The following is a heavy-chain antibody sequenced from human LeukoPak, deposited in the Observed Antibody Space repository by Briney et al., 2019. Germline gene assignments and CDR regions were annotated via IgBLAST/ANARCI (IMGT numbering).Heavy chain of an antibody. J-gene: IGHJ4*02. V-gene: IGHV3-30*04. CDR1: GFTFSSYA. Sequence: GGSLRLSCAASGFTFSSYAMHWVRQAPGKGLEWVAVISYDGSNKYYADSVKGRFTISRDNSKNTLYLQMNSLRAEDTAVYYCAKGVAGYDYWGQGTLVTVFS. D-gene: IGHD2-15*01. CDR3: AKGVAGYDY. CDR2: ISYDGSNK.